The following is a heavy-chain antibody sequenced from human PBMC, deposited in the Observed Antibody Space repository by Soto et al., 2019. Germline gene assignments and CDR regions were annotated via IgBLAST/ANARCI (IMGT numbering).Heavy chain of an antibody. D-gene: IGHD3-22*01. Sequence: PGGSLRLSCAASGFTFSSYGMHWVRQAPGKGLEWVAVISYDGSNKHYADSVKGRFTISRDNSKNTLYLQMNSLRAEDTAVYYCARGSNMIVVALDYWGQGTLVTVSS. J-gene: IGHJ4*02. V-gene: IGHV3-30*03. CDR2: ISYDGSNK. CDR3: ARGSNMIVVALDY. CDR1: GFTFSSYG.